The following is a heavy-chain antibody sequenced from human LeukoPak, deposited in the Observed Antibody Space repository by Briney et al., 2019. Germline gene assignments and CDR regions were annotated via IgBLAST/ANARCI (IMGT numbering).Heavy chain of an antibody. CDR1: GFTFNNYG. CDR2: IRYNGNNQ. D-gene: IGHD3-22*01. V-gene: IGHV3-30*02. J-gene: IGHJ4*02. Sequence: GGSLRLSCAASGFTFNNYGMHWVRQAPGKGLEWVAFIRYNGNNQYYADSVKGRFTISRDNSKNTLYLQMNSLKGDDTAVYYCARDKYYYDSSGGGYYFDYWGQGTLVTVSS. CDR3: ARDKYYYDSSGGGYYFDY.